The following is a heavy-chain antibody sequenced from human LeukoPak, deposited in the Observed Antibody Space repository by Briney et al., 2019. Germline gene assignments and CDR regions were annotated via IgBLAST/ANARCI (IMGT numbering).Heavy chain of an antibody. CDR2: IYYSGST. Sequence: PSETLSLTCTVSGGSISSYYWSWIRQPPGKGLEWIGYIYYSGSTTYNPSLKSRVTISLGTSKKKFSLKMTSLTAADTAVYYCARVNYYDSRASDFWGQGTLVTVSS. V-gene: IGHV4-59*01. D-gene: IGHD3-22*01. CDR1: GGSISSYY. J-gene: IGHJ4*02. CDR3: ARVNYYDSRASDF.